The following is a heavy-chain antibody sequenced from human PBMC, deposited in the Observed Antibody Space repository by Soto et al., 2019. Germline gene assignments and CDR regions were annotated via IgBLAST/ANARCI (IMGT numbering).Heavy chain of an antibody. D-gene: IGHD1-7*01. J-gene: IGHJ6*02. V-gene: IGHV4-34*02. CDR2: VDHRGST. CDR1: GESFSGYY. Sequence: QVHLQQRGAGLLKPSETLSLNCVVSGESFSGYYWSWIRQTPGMGLEWIGEVDHRGSTTYNPSLKNRASLSIVSSKNLFSLELTSVTAADTALYFCARYEYGNSLYGVDVWGQGTRVTVSS. CDR3: ARYEYGNSLYGVDV.